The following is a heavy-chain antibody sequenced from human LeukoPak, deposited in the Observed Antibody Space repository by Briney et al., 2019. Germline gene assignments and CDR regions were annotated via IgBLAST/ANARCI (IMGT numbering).Heavy chain of an antibody. Sequence: PSETLSLTCTVSGGSISSYYWSWIRQPPGKGLEWIGYIYTSGSTNYNPSLKSRVTISVDTSKNQFSLKLSSVTAADTAVYYCARHYRRRELLEDGYSYLDYWGQGTLVTVSS. V-gene: IGHV4-4*09. D-gene: IGHD5-24*01. J-gene: IGHJ4*02. CDR1: GGSISSYY. CDR3: ARHYRRRELLEDGYSYLDY. CDR2: IYTSGST.